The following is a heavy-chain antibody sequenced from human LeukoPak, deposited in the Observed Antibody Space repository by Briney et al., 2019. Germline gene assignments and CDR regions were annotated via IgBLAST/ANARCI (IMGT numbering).Heavy chain of an antibody. V-gene: IGHV3-9*01. Sequence: TGGSLRLSCAASGFTFDDHAMHWVRQAPGKGLEWVSGISWNSGSIGYADSVKGRFTISRDNSKNTLYLQMNSLRAEDTAIYYCTKGSVLTIFGVAWHAFDIWGQGTMVTVSP. CDR2: ISWNSGSI. J-gene: IGHJ3*02. CDR1: GFTFDDHA. CDR3: TKGSVLTIFGVAWHAFDI. D-gene: IGHD3-3*01.